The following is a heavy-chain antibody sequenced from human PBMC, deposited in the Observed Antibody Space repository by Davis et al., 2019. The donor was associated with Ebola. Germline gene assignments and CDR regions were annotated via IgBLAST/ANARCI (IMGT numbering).Heavy chain of an antibody. J-gene: IGHJ4*02. CDR3: AKFRGTQQMDY. CDR1: GFTFSTYA. Sequence: PGGSLRLSCVVSGFTFSTYAMNWVRQAPGKGLEWVSVISGNGETTFYADSVKGRFTISRDNAKNTLCLQMKSLRAEDTAIYYCAKFRGTQQMDYWGQGTLVTVSS. CDR2: ISGNGETT. V-gene: IGHV3-23*01. D-gene: IGHD1/OR15-1a*01.